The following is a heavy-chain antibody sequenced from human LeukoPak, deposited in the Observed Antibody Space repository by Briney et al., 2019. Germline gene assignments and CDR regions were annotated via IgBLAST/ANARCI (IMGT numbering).Heavy chain of an antibody. CDR3: ARPEVTTLVYFDY. CDR1: GFTFSSYW. CDR2: IKQDGSEK. J-gene: IGHJ4*02. D-gene: IGHD4-11*01. V-gene: IGHV3-7*01. Sequence: GGSPRLSCAASGFTFSSYWMSWVRQAPGKGLEWVANIKQDGSEKYYVDSVKGRLTISRDNAKNSLYLQMNSLRAEDTAVYYCARPEVTTLVYFDYWGQGTLVTVSS.